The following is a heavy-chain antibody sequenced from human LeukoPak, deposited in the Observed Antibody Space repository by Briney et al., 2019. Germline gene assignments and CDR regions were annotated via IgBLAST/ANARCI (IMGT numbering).Heavy chain of an antibody. CDR3: ARDPLGGQWQWAPTYYFDY. CDR1: GFTFSSYG. D-gene: IGHD6-19*01. Sequence: GGSLRLSCAASGFTFSSYGMHWVRQAPGKGLEWVANIKQDGSEKYYVDSVKGRFTISRDNAKNSLYLQMNSLRAEDTAVYYCARDPLGGQWQWAPTYYFDYWGQGTLVTVSS. J-gene: IGHJ4*02. CDR2: IKQDGSEK. V-gene: IGHV3-7*03.